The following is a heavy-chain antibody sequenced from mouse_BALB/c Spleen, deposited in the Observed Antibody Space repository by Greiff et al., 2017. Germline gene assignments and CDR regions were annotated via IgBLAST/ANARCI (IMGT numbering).Heavy chain of an antibody. J-gene: IGHJ2*01. D-gene: IGHD2-1*01. Sequence: QVQLQQSGAELVRPGTSVKVSCKASGYAFTNYLIEWVKQRPGQGLEWIGVINPGSGGTNYNEKFKGKATLTADKSSSTAYMQLSSLTSEDSAVYFCARRGYGNLYYFDYWGQGTTLTVSS. CDR1: GYAFTNYL. CDR3: ARRGYGNLYYFDY. V-gene: IGHV1-54*01. CDR2: INPGSGGT.